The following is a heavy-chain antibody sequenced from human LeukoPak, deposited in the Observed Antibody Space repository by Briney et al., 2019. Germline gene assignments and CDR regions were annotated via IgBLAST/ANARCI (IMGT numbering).Heavy chain of an antibody. D-gene: IGHD5-18*01. V-gene: IGHV4-61*02. CDR1: GGSISSGSYY. CDR2: IYTSGST. J-gene: IGHJ6*03. Sequence: SQTLSLTCTVSGGSISSGSYYWSWIRQPAGQGLEWIVRIYTSGSTNDNPSLKSRVTISVDTSKNQFSLKLSSVTAADTAVYYCARVPRYSSRGYYYYMDVWGKGTTVTVSS. CDR3: ARVPRYSSRGYYYYMDV.